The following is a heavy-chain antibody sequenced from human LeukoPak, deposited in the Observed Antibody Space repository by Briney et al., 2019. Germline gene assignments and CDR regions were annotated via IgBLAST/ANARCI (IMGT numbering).Heavy chain of an antibody. CDR2: IGSDNKP. CDR3: PRDMHYYVAIDV. D-gene: IGHD3-10*02. J-gene: IGHJ6*02. CDR1: GFTFSAYA. Sequence: PGGSLRLSCEASGFTFSAYAMTAVRQAPGKGLEWVSSIGSDNKPHYSESVKGRFAISRDNSKSMLFLQLNSLRAEDTALYYCPRDMHYYVAIDVWGQGTTVTVSS. V-gene: IGHV3-23*01.